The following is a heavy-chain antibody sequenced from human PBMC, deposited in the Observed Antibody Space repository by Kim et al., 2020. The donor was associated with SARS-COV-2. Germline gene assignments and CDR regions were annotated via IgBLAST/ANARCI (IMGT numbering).Heavy chain of an antibody. V-gene: IGHV3-64*05. Sequence: YADSVKGRFTISRDNSKNTLYVQMSSLRSEDTAVYFCVKGYTSSWDLFDYWGQGTLVTVSS. CDR3: VKGYTSSWDLFDY. D-gene: IGHD6-13*01. J-gene: IGHJ4*02.